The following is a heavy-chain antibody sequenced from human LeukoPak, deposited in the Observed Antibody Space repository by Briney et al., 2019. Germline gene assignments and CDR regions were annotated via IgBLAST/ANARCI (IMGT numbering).Heavy chain of an antibody. D-gene: IGHD6-19*01. Sequence: AXVKVSCKAXGYTFTAYYVHWVRRAPGQGFEWMGWINPNSGDTNYAQKFQGRVTMTRDTSISTAYMELSRLRSDDTAVYYCARNYRIAVAFDYWGQGTLVTVSS. J-gene: IGHJ4*02. CDR2: INPNSGDT. V-gene: IGHV1-2*02. CDR3: ARNYRIAVAFDY. CDR1: GYTFTAYY.